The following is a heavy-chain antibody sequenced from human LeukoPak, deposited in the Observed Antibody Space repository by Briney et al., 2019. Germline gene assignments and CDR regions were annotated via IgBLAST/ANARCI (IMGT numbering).Heavy chain of an antibody. CDR3: AREESARRIHALHP. CDR2: IRYDGSNK. Sequence: GGSLRLSCAASGFTFSSYGMHWVRQAPGKGLEWVAFIRYDGSNKYYADSVKGRFTISRDNSKNTLYLQMNSLRAEDTAVYCAREESARRIHALHPWGQGTLVTVSA. CDR1: GFTFSSYG. V-gene: IGHV3-30*02. D-gene: IGHD2-15*01. J-gene: IGHJ5*02.